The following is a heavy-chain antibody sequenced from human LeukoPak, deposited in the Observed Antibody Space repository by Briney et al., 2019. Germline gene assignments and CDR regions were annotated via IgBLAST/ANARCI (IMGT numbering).Heavy chain of an antibody. V-gene: IGHV4-39*07. Sequence: SETLSLTCTVSGGSISSNNYYWSWIRQPPGKGLEWIGEINHSGSTNYNPSLKSRVTISVDTSKNQFSLKLSSVTAADTAVYYCAVGRGQWLLYYFDYWGQGTLVTVSS. CDR2: INHSGST. CDR1: GGSISSNNYY. CDR3: AVGRGQWLLYYFDY. D-gene: IGHD3-22*01. J-gene: IGHJ4*02.